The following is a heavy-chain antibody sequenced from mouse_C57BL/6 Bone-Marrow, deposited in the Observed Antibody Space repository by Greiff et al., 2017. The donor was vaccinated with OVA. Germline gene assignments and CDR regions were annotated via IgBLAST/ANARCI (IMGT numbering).Heavy chain of an antibody. CDR3: TRDRDGYDYGYFDV. V-gene: IGHV5-9-1*02. CDR2: ISSGGDYI. Sequence: EVKVVESGAGLVKPGGSLKLSCTASGFTFSSYAMSWVRQTPEKRLEWVAYISSGGDYIYYADTVKGRCTISSDNARNTLYLQMSSLKSEDTAMYYCTRDRDGYDYGYFDVWGTGTTVTVSS. CDR1: GFTFSSYA. D-gene: IGHD2-2*01. J-gene: IGHJ1*03.